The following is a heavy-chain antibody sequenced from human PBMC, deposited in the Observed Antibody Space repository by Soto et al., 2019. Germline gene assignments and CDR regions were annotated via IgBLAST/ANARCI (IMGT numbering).Heavy chain of an antibody. CDR1: GGSITSHTHY. Sequence: QVQLQESGPGLVKPSQTLSLTCNVSGGSITSHTHYWSWIRQHPGKGLEWIGNIHFRGTTYYNPCLESRVFISVDTSQNQFSLRLTSVTAADTAVYFCATYDYSDFYFDQWGQGTLVSVSS. J-gene: IGHJ4*02. CDR2: IHFRGTT. V-gene: IGHV4-31*03. D-gene: IGHD4-17*01. CDR3: ATYDYSDFYFDQ.